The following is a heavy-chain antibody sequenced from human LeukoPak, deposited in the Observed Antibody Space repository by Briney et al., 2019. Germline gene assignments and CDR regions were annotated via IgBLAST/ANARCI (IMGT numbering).Heavy chain of an antibody. D-gene: IGHD6-19*01. V-gene: IGHV3-48*04. CDR2: ISSSSSII. CDR1: GFTFSSYS. Sequence: PGGSLRLSCAASGFTFSSYSMNWVRQAPGKGLEWVSYISSSSSIIYYADSVMGRFTISRDNAKNSLYLQMNSLRAEDTAVYYCARRESGSSDWSLYWGQGTLVTVSS. J-gene: IGHJ4*02. CDR3: ARRESGSSDWSLY.